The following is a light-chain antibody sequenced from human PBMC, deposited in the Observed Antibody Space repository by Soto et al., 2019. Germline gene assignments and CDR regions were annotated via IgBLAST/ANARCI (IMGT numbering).Light chain of an antibody. J-gene: IGKJ3*01. Sequence: DIQMTQSPSSLSASVGDGVTITCRASQSISHYLNWYQQKPGKAPKLLIYAASSLQSGVPSRFSGSGSGTDFTLTISSRQPEDFPTYYCQQSYSTLFTFGPGTKVDIK. CDR1: QSISHY. CDR2: AAS. V-gene: IGKV1-39*01. CDR3: QQSYSTLFT.